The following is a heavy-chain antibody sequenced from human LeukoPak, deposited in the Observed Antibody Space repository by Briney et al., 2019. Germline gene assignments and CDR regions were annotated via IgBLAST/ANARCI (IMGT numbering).Heavy chain of an antibody. J-gene: IGHJ4*02. CDR3: ARLLTYYYDSSGYFDY. CDR2: IYPGDSDT. Sequence: GESLKISCKGSGYSFTSYWIGWVRQMPGKGLEWMGIIYPGDSDTRYSPSFQGQVTISADKSISTAYLQWSSLKASDTAMYYCARLLTYYYDSSGYFDYWGQGTLVTVSS. CDR1: GYSFTSYW. D-gene: IGHD3-22*01. V-gene: IGHV5-51*01.